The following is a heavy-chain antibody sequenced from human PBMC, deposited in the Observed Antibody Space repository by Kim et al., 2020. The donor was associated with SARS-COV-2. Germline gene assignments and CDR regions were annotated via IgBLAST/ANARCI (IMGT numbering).Heavy chain of an antibody. V-gene: IGHV3-23*01. Sequence: GGSLRLSCAASGFTFSSYAMSWVRQAPGKGLEWVSAISGSGGSTYYADSVKGRFTISRDNSKNTLYLQMNSLRAEDTAVYYCAKDSEFSSSRMATTRLPYYFDYWGQGTLVTVSS. D-gene: IGHD1-1*01. CDR3: AKDSEFSSSRMATTRLPYYFDY. CDR2: ISGSGGST. CDR1: GFTFSSYA. J-gene: IGHJ4*02.